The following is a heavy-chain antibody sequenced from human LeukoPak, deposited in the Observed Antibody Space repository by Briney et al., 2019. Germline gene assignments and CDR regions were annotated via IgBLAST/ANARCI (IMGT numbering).Heavy chain of an antibody. Sequence: GGSLRLSCAASGFTFSSYAMSWVRQAPGKGLEWVSAISGSGGSTYYADSVKGRFTISRDNSKNTLYLQMNSLRAEDTAVYYCAKDGQNTIFGVVSVDYRGQGTLVTVSP. J-gene: IGHJ4*02. D-gene: IGHD3-3*01. CDR2: ISGSGGST. CDR1: GFTFSSYA. V-gene: IGHV3-23*01. CDR3: AKDGQNTIFGVVSVDY.